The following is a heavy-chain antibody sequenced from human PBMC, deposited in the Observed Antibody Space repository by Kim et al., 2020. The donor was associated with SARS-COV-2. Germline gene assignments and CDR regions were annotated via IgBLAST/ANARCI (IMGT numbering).Heavy chain of an antibody. D-gene: IGHD3-22*01. V-gene: IGHV3-74*01. J-gene: IGHJ4*02. CDR3: AKVGDYDSSGFWAFFRF. CDR2: IRNDRGTI. Sequence: GGSLRLSCAASGFAFSTYEMHWVRQAPGKGLVWVSLIRNDRGTINYADSVEGRFTISRDNAKNTLYLQMNGLRTEDTAVYYCAKVGDYDSSGFWAFFRFWGQGTRVTVSS. CDR1: GFAFSTYE.